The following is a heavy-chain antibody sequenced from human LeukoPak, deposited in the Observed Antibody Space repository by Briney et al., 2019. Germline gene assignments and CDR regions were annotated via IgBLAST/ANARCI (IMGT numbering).Heavy chain of an antibody. D-gene: IGHD1-26*01. J-gene: IGHJ2*01. CDR3: AGLREDRYFDL. CDR1: GGTFSSYA. Sequence: ASVKVSCKASGGTFSSYAISWVRQAPGQGLEWMGRIIPIFGTANYAQKFQGRVTITTDESTSTAYMELSSLRSEDTDVYYCAGLREDRYFDLWGRGTLVTVSS. V-gene: IGHV1-69*05. CDR2: IIPIFGTA.